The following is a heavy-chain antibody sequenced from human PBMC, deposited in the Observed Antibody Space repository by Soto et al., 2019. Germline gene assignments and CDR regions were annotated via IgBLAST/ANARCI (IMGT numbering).Heavy chain of an antibody. J-gene: IGHJ4*02. CDR3: ARDVAPPGVIDY. Sequence: QVQLVESGGGVVQPGRSLRLSCAASGFNFGSFGMHWVRQVPGKGLEWVALIRYDGSNEYYADSVKGRFTISRDNSKKTLFLQMNSRRAEDTAVYNCARDVAPPGVIDYWGQGTLVTVSS. V-gene: IGHV3-33*01. CDR2: IRYDGSNE. CDR1: GFNFGSFG. D-gene: IGHD3-10*01.